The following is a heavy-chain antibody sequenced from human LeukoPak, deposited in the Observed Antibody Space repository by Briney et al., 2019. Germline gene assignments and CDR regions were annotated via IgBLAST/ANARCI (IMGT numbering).Heavy chain of an antibody. D-gene: IGHD3-22*01. V-gene: IGHV4-4*07. CDR2: IYTSGST. Sequence: NPSETLSLTCTVSGGSISSYYWSWIRQPAGRGLEWIGRIYTSGSTNYNPSLKSRVTMSVDTSKNQFSLKLSSVTAADTAVYYCARDRMRYDSSGYYYYFDYWGQGTLVTVSS. CDR1: GGSISSYY. J-gene: IGHJ4*02. CDR3: ARDRMRYDSSGYYYYFDY.